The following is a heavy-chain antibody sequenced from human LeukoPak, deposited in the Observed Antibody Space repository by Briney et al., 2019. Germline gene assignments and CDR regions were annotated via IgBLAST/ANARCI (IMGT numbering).Heavy chain of an antibody. V-gene: IGHV3-20*01. CDR1: GFTFDDYG. CDR3: ASSGGADYQNYFDY. Sequence: GGSLRLSCAASGFTFDDYGMSWVRQAPGKGLEWVSGINWNGGSTGYADSVKGRFTISRDNAKNSLYLQMNSLRAEDTALYHCASSGGADYQNYFDYWGQGTLVTVSS. CDR2: INWNGGST. D-gene: IGHD2-21*02. J-gene: IGHJ4*02.